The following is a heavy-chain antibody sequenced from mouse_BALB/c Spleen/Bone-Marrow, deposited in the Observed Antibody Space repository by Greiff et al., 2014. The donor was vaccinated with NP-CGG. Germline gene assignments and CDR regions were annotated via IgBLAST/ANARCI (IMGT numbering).Heavy chain of an antibody. J-gene: IGHJ2*01. CDR1: GYAFTNYL. Sequence: VKVVESGDELVRPGTSVKVSCKASGYAFTNYLIEWFKQRPGQGLEWIGRINPGIGGTTYNAKFKGKATLTADKSSTTAYMQLSSLTSDDSAVYFCARFTRDYWGQGTTLTVSS. V-gene: IGHV1-54*01. CDR2: INPGIGGT. CDR3: ARFTRDY.